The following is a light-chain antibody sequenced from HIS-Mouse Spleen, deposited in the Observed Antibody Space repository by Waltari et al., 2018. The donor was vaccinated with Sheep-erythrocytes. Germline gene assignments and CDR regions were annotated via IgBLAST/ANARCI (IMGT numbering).Light chain of an antibody. V-gene: IGLV2-8*01. CDR3: SSYAGSNNWV. CDR2: EVS. CDR1: SSDVGGYNY. Sequence: QSALTQPPSASGSPGQSVTISCPGTSSDVGGYNYVPWYQQHPGKAPKLMIYEVSKRPSGVPDRFSGSKSGNTASLTVSGLQAEDEADYYCSSYAGSNNWVFGGGTKL. J-gene: IGLJ3*02.